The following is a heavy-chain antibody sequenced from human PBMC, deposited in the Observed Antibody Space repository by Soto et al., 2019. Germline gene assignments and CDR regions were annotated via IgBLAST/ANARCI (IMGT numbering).Heavy chain of an antibody. CDR1: GFTFSDYY. CDR3: AREDSSGYPAADY. CDR2: ISGSSRNT. Sequence: GGSLRLSCAASGFTFSDYYMSWIRQAPGKGLEWISYISGSSRNTIYADSVLGRFTISRDNGKNSLYLQMNSLSAEDTAVYYCAREDSSGYPAADYWGQGTQVTVSS. V-gene: IGHV3-11*06. J-gene: IGHJ4*02. D-gene: IGHD3-22*01.